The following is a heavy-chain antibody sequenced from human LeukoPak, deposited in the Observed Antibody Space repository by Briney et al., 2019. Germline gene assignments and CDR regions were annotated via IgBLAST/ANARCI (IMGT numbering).Heavy chain of an antibody. V-gene: IGHV3-23*01. J-gene: IGHJ5*02. CDR1: GFTFSNYA. CDR3: AASLPNIVVVPAARGPFGS. D-gene: IGHD2-2*01. Sequence: GGSLRLSCAASGFTFSNYAMSWVRQAPGKGLEWVSGINGGGGGGTFHADSVRGRFTISRDNSKNTLYLQMSSLRAEDTAVYYCAASLPNIVVVPAARGPFGSWGQGTLVTVSS. CDR2: INGGGGGGT.